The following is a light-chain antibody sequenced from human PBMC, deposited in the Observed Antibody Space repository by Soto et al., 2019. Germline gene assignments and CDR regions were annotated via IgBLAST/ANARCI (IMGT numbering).Light chain of an antibody. CDR1: SSDVGGYNY. V-gene: IGLV2-8*01. CDR2: EVT. CDR3: SSYAGKGV. Sequence: QSMLTQPPSASGSPGQSVTISCTGTSSDVGGYNYVSWYQQHPGRAPKLMIYEVTKRPSGVPDRFSGSKSGNTASLTVSGLQAEDEADYYCSSYAGKGVFGGGTKLTVL. J-gene: IGLJ2*01.